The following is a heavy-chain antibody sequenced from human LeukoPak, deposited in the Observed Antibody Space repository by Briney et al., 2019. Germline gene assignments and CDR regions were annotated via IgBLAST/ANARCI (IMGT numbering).Heavy chain of an antibody. D-gene: IGHD3-10*01. CDR1: GFTFSNAW. J-gene: IGHJ6*02. Sequence: GGSLRLSCAASGFTFSNAWMSWVRQAPGKGLEWVGRIKTKTDGETTDYAAPVKGRFTISRDNSKNTLYLQMNSLRAEDTAVYYCASELFEGSGSYYGMDVWGQGTTVTVSS. CDR2: IKTKTDGETT. CDR3: ASELFEGSGSYYGMDV. V-gene: IGHV3-15*01.